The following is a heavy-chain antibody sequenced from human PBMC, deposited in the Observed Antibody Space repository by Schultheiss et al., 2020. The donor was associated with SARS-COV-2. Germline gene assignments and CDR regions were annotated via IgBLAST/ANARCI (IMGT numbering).Heavy chain of an antibody. CDR1: GGSFSGYY. J-gene: IGHJ4*02. V-gene: IGHV4-34*01. CDR3: ASGEGTGSGNYTVFDY. Sequence: SETLSLTCAVYGGSFSGYYWSWIRQPPGKGLEWIGEINHSGSTYYNPSLKSRVTISVDTSKNQFSLKLSSVTAADTAVYYCASGEGTGSGNYTVFDYWGQGTLVTVSS. CDR2: INHSGST. D-gene: IGHD3-10*01.